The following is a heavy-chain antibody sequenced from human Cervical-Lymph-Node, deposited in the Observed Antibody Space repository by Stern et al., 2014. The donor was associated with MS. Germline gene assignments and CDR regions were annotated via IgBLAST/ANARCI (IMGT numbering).Heavy chain of an antibody. CDR1: GVPLSSYY. CDR2: ISYDGST. CDR3: ARVSTSFDD. V-gene: IGHV4-59*01. J-gene: IGHJ4*02. Sequence: QLVESGPGVVKPSETLSLPCTVSGVPLSSYYRTWIRQPPGKGLEVIGYISYDGSTSYNSSLSSRVTMSLDTSKKKFFLKLDSVSAADTAVYFCARVSTSFDDWGQGTLVTVSS.